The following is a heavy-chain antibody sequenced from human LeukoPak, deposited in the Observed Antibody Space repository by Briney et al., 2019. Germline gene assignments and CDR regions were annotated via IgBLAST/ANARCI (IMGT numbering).Heavy chain of an antibody. D-gene: IGHD3-10*01. CDR2: ITGVGSRT. CDR1: GFTFSSYA. Sequence: QTGGPLTLPCPPSGFTFSSYATSWVRQAPGKGREWVSAITGVGSRTYYADSVKGRFTISRDNSKNTLDLQMNSLRAEDTALYYCANLVATGLDYWGQGTLVTVSS. V-gene: IGHV3-23*01. CDR3: ANLVATGLDY. J-gene: IGHJ4*02.